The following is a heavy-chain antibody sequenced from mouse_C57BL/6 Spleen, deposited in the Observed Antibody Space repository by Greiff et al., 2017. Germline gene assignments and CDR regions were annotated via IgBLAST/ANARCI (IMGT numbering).Heavy chain of an antibody. D-gene: IGHD1-1*01. CDR2: INPNYGTT. Sequence: EVKLQESGPELVKPGASVKISCKASGYSFTDYNMNWVKQSNGKSLEWIGVINPNYGTTSYNQKFKGKATLTVDQSSSTAYMPLNSLTSEASAVYYWASPYYYGSSLYAMDYWGQGTSVTVSS. CDR1: GYSFTDYN. J-gene: IGHJ4*01. CDR3: ASPYYYGSSLYAMDY. V-gene: IGHV1-39*01.